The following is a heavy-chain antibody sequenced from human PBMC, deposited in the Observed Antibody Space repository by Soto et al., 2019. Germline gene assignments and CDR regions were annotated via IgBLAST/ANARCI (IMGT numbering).Heavy chain of an antibody. J-gene: IGHJ4*02. V-gene: IGHV3-23*01. CDR2: ISGSDGIT. CDR3: AKHGDGSRYSYSDY. Sequence: LRLSCAASGFTFINYGMSWVRQAPGKGLEWVSVISGSDGITNYADSVKGRFTISRDSSKNTLYLQMNSLRAEDTAVYFCAKHGDGSRYSYSDYWGQGTLVTVSS. D-gene: IGHD2-15*01. CDR1: GFTFINYG.